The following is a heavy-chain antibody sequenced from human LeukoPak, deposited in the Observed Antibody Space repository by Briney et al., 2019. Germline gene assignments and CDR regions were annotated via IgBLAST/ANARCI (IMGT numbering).Heavy chain of an antibody. D-gene: IGHD1-26*01. Sequence: GGSLRLSCAASGVTVSSNYMSWVRQAPGKGLEWVSVIYSGGSTYYADSVKGRFTISRDNSKNTLYLQLNSLRAEDTAVYYCAREPLVGGARTGAFDIWGQGTMVTVSS. V-gene: IGHV3-53*01. CDR2: IYSGGST. CDR1: GVTVSSNY. J-gene: IGHJ3*02. CDR3: AREPLVGGARTGAFDI.